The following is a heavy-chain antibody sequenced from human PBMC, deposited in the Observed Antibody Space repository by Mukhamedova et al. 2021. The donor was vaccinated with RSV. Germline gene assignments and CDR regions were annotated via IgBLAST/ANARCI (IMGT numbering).Heavy chain of an antibody. D-gene: IGHD1-1*01. CDR2: VYTTGTT. CDR3: ASPSTGTSASDI. Sequence: WGWIRQRAGSGLEWIGRVYTTGTTTYNPSFKSRATMSIDLSSNQFFLRLASVTAADTAVDFCASPSTGTSASDIWGQGTKVSVSA. J-gene: IGHJ3*02. V-gene: IGHV4-59*10.